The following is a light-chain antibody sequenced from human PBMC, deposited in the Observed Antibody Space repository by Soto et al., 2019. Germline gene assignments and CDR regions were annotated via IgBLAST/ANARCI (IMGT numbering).Light chain of an antibody. CDR3: QHYGSSPWT. J-gene: IGKJ1*01. V-gene: IGKV3-20*01. CDR2: GAS. CDR1: QSVSSSY. Sequence: EIVLTQSPGTLSLSPGERATLSCRASQSVSSSYLAWYHQKPGQAPRLLIYGASSRATAIPDRFSGSGSGTNFSLTVSRQEPEAFAVYYGQHYGSSPWTFGQGTKVEIK.